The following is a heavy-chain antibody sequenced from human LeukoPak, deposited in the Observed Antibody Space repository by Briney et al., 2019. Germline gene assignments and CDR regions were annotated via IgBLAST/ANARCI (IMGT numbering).Heavy chain of an antibody. J-gene: IGHJ3*02. CDR1: GFTFSSYW. Sequence: GGSLRLSCAASGFTFSSYWMSWVRQAPGKGLEWVANIKQDGSEKYYVDSVKGRFTISRDNAKNSLYLQMNSLRAEDTAVYYCGRDPPYWGGDCQFPDDVFDIWGQGTMVTVSS. CDR2: IKQDGSEK. V-gene: IGHV3-7*01. D-gene: IGHD2-21*02. CDR3: GRDPPYWGGDCQFPDDVFDI.